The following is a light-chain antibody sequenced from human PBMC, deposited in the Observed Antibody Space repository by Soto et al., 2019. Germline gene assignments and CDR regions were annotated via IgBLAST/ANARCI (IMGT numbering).Light chain of an antibody. V-gene: IGLV2-14*01. CDR1: ISDVGGYNY. Sequence: QSALTQPASVSGSHGQSITISCTGTISDVGGYNYVSWYQQHPGKAPKFMIYDVSNRPSGVSNRFSGSKSGNTASLTISGLQAEDEADYYCSSYTTSNTRQIVFGTGTKVTVL. CDR3: SSYTTSNTRQIV. J-gene: IGLJ1*01. CDR2: DVS.